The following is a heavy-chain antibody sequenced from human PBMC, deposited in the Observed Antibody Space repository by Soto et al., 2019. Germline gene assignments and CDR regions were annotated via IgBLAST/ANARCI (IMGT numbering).Heavy chain of an antibody. CDR3: AYSSTPFDY. CDR1: GFTFNSCA. D-gene: IGHD6-13*01. Sequence: EVQLLESGGGLVQPGGSLRLSCAASGFTFNSCAVSWVRQAPGKGLEWVSAISGSGGSTYYADSVKGRFTISRDNSKNTLYLQMNSMRAEDTAVYYCAYSSTPFDYWGQGTLVTVSS. J-gene: IGHJ4*02. CDR2: ISGSGGST. V-gene: IGHV3-23*01.